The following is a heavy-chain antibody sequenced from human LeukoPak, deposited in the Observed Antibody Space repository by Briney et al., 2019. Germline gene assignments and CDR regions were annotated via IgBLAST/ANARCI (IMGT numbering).Heavy chain of an antibody. J-gene: IGHJ4*02. V-gene: IGHV1-69*05. D-gene: IGHD5-24*01. Sequence: VASVKVSCKASGGTFSSYAISWVRQAPGQGLEWMGGIIPIFGTANYAQKFQGRVTITTDESTSTAYMELSSLRSEDTAVYYCARRRDGYNSDYFDYWGQGTLVTVSS. CDR3: ARRRDGYNSDYFDY. CDR1: GGTFSSYA. CDR2: IIPIFGTA.